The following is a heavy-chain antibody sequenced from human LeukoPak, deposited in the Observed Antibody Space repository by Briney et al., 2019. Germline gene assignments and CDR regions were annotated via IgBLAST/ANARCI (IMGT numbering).Heavy chain of an antibody. CDR1: GFTFSRYG. CDR2: ISYDGSNK. D-gene: IGHD5-24*01. J-gene: IGHJ3*02. Sequence: PGRSLRLSCAASGFTFSRYGMHWVRQASGKGLEWVAVISYDGSNKYYADSVKGRFTISRDNSKNTLYVQMNSLRAEDTAVYYCARERDGYTHDAFDIWGQGTMVTVSS. V-gene: IGHV3-30*03. CDR3: ARERDGYTHDAFDI.